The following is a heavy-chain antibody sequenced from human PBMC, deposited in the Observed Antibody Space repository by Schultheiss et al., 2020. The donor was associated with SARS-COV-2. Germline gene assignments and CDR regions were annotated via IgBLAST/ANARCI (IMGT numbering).Heavy chain of an antibody. V-gene: IGHV1-18*01. CDR2: INAYNGNT. CDR3: ARGHQLPSHYYYYGMDV. J-gene: IGHJ6*02. D-gene: IGHD2-2*01. CDR1: GYTFTSYA. Sequence: ASVKVSCKASGYTFTSYAMHWVRQAPGQRLEWMGWINAYNGNTNYAQKLQGRVTMTTDTSTSTAYMELRSLRSDDTAVYYCARGHQLPSHYYYYGMDVWGQGTTVTVSS.